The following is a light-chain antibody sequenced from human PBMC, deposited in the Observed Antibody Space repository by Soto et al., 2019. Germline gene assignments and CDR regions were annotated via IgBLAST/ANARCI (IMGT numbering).Light chain of an antibody. J-gene: IGLJ2*01. V-gene: IGLV2-14*01. CDR2: DVT. Sequence: QSVLTQPASVCGSPGQSITISCTGTTSDVGGYNHVSWYQQHPGKAPKLMIYDVTYRPSGVSNRFSGSKSGNTASLTISGLQAEDEADYYCSSYTNTNTLVFGGGTKLTVL. CDR1: TSDVGGYNH. CDR3: SSYTNTNTLV.